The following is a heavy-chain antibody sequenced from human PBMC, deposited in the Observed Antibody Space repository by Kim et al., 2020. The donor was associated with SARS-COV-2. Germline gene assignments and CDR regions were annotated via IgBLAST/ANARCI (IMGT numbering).Heavy chain of an antibody. J-gene: IGHJ6*02. CDR2: T. CDR3: AKGPLFRNGMDV. V-gene: IGHV3-23*01. Sequence: TYYADSVKGRITSTGDNTNYTGYLQMNSLRIEDTAVYYCAKGPLFRNGMDVWGQGTTVTVSS. D-gene: IGHD3-10*01.